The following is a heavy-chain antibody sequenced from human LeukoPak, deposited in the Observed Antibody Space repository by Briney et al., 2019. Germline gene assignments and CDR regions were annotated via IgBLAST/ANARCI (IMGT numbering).Heavy chain of an antibody. Sequence: GGSLRLSCAASGFIFTNYFMNWVRQAPGKGLEWVSYISSSSSTIYYADSVKGRFTISRDNAKNSLYLQMNSLRAEDTAVYYCARESYSSSSTGDYWGQGTLVTVSS. CDR1: GFIFTNYF. D-gene: IGHD6-13*01. V-gene: IGHV3-48*01. CDR2: ISSSSSTI. J-gene: IGHJ4*02. CDR3: ARESYSSSSTGDY.